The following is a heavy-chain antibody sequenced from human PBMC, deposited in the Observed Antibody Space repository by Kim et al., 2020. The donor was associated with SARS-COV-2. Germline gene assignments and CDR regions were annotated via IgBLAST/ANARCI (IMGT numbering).Heavy chain of an antibody. V-gene: IGHV1-2*06. Sequence: ASVKVSCKASGYTFTGYYMHWVRQAPGQGLEWMGRINPNSGGTNYAQKFQGRVTMTRDTSISTAYMELSRLRSDDTAVYYCAKDYYGGNYFGYYYGMDVWGQGTTVTVSS. D-gene: IGHD4-17*01. CDR2: INPNSGGT. CDR1: GYTFTGYY. CDR3: AKDYYGGNYFGYYYGMDV. J-gene: IGHJ6*02.